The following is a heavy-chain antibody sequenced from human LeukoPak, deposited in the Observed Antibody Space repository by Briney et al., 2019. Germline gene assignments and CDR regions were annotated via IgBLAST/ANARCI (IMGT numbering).Heavy chain of an antibody. D-gene: IGHD2-2*01. CDR3: ARDPRWLTPDCTSTSCYENYFDP. CDR1: GYSISSGYQ. CDR2: IYHSGSA. J-gene: IGHJ5*02. V-gene: IGHV4-38-2*02. Sequence: SETLSLTCGVSGYSISSGYQWAWIGQSPGKGLDWIGSIYHSGSAHYNPSLKSRVTISVETSKNQFSLNMYCVTAADTAVYYCARDPRWLTPDCTSTSCYENYFDPWGQGTLVTVSS.